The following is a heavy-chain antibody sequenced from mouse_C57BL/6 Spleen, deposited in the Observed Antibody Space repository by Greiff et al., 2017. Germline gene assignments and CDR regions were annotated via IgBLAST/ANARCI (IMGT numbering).Heavy chain of an antibody. D-gene: IGHD1-1*01. CDR1: GYTFTSYW. CDR3: ARSYYYGSITYYFDY. V-gene: IGHV1-50*01. J-gene: IGHJ2*01. CDR2: IDPSDSYT. Sequence: VQLQQSGAELVKPGASVKLSCKASGYTFTSYWMQWVKQRPGQGLEWIGEIDPSDSYTNYNQKFKGKATLTVDTSSSTAYMQLSSLTSEDSAVYYCARSYYYGSITYYFDYWGQGTTLTVSS.